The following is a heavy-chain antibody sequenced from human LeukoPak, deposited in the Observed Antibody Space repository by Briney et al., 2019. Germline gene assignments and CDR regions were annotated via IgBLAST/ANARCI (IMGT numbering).Heavy chain of an antibody. Sequence: SQTLSLTCTVSGGSISSGSYYWSWIRQPAGKGLEWIGRIYTSGSTNYNPSLKSRVTISVDTSKNQFSLKLSSVTAADTAVYYCARVPEEYSSSWFDPWGQGTLVTVSS. CDR1: GGSISSGSYY. CDR2: IYTSGST. D-gene: IGHD6-6*01. J-gene: IGHJ5*02. V-gene: IGHV4-61*02. CDR3: ARVPEEYSSSWFDP.